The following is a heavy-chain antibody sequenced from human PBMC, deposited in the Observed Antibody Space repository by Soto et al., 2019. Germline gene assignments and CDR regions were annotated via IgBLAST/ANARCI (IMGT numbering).Heavy chain of an antibody. D-gene: IGHD3-3*01. J-gene: IGHJ6*03. V-gene: IGHV1-69*02. CDR3: ARGVLQKRFFGVVIPHDYYMDV. Sequence: ASVKVSCKASGGTFSSYTISWVRQAPGQGLEWMGRIIPILGIANYAQKFQGRVTITADKSTSTAYMELSSLRSEDTAVYYCARGVLQKRFFGVVIPHDYYMDVWGKGTTVTVSS. CDR2: IIPILGIA. CDR1: GGTFSSYT.